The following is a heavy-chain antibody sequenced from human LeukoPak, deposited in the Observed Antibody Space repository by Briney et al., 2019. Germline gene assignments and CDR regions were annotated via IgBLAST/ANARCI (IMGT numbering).Heavy chain of an antibody. CDR3: ARVVTTYDAFDI. V-gene: IGHV4-39*07. Sequence: SETLSLTCTVSGGYISSSSYYWGWIRQPPGKGLEWIGSIYDSENTYYNPSLKSRVTISVDTSKNQFSLKLSSVTAADTAVYYCARVVTTYDAFDIWGQGTMVTVSS. CDR2: IYDSENT. D-gene: IGHD5-18*01. CDR1: GGYISSSSYY. J-gene: IGHJ3*02.